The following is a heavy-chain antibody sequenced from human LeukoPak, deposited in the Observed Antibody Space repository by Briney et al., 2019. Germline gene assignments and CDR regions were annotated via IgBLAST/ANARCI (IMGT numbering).Heavy chain of an antibody. V-gene: IGHV4-39*01. CDR3: AILGTGSS. J-gene: IGHJ5*02. CDR1: GGSISSSTYY. D-gene: IGHD3-10*01. CDR2: ICYRGST. Sequence: SETLSLTCTVSGGSISSSTYYWGWIRQPPGRGLEWIGTICYRGSTYYNPSLKSRVTISVDTSNNQFSLRLSSVTAADTAVYYCAILGTGSSWGQGTLVTVSS.